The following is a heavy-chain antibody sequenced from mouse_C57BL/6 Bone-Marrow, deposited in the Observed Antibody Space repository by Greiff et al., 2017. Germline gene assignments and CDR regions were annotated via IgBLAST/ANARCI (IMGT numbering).Heavy chain of an antibody. D-gene: IGHD1-1*01. CDR3: AIYYGSRLYYAMDY. Sequence: QVQLKQPGAELVKPGASVKVSCKASGYTFTSYWMHWVKQRPGQGLEWIGRIHPSDSDTNYNQKFKGKATLTVDKSSSTAYMQLSSLTSEDSAVYYCAIYYGSRLYYAMDYWGQGTSVTGSS. CDR2: IHPSDSDT. CDR1: GYTFTSYW. V-gene: IGHV1-74*01. J-gene: IGHJ4*01.